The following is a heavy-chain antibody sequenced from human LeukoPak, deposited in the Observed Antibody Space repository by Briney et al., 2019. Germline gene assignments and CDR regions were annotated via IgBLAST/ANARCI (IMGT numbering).Heavy chain of an antibody. Sequence: GGSLRLSCVASGFTFSSYSINWVRQAPGKGLEWVSYISSSSTTIYYADSVKGRFTITRDNAKNSLYLQMNSLRAEDTAVYYCARDHYYDSSGLLVGMDVWGQGTTVTVSS. CDR3: ARDHYYDSSGLLVGMDV. J-gene: IGHJ6*02. CDR2: ISSSSTTI. V-gene: IGHV3-48*04. D-gene: IGHD3-22*01. CDR1: GFTFSSYS.